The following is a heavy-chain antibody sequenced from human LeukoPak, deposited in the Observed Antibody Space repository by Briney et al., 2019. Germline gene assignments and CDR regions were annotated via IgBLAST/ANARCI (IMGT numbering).Heavy chain of an antibody. CDR3: ARGVHRGDP. J-gene: IGHJ5*02. D-gene: IGHD3-10*01. Sequence: GGSLRLSCGASGFTYSSYGMTWLRQAPGKGLEGVSYISSSSSYIYYADSVKGRFTISRDNAKNSLYLQMNNLRAEDTAVYYCARGVHRGDPWGQGTLVTVSS. CDR1: GFTYSSYG. V-gene: IGHV3-21*05. CDR2: ISSSSSYI.